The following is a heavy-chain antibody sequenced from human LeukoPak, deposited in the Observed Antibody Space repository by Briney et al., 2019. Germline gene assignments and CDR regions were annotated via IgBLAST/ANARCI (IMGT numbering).Heavy chain of an antibody. CDR3: ASPDPGLVSGRAFDI. D-gene: IGHD2-21*01. V-gene: IGHV3-11*04. CDR2: ISSSGSTI. J-gene: IGHJ3*02. CDR1: GFTFSDYY. Sequence: GGSLRLSCAASGFTFSDYYMSWIRQAPGKGLEWVSYISSSGSTIYYADSVKGRFTISRDNAKNSLYLQMNSLRAEDTAVYYCASPDPGLVSGRAFDIWGQGTMVTVSS.